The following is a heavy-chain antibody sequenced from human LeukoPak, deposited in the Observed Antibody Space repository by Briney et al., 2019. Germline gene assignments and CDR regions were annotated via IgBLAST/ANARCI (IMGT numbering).Heavy chain of an antibody. D-gene: IGHD6-19*01. Sequence: ASVKVSCKASGYTFTNFGIHWVRQAPGQRLEWMGWINPGIGNAKYSQKIQGRVTITRDTSASTAYMELSSLRSEDSAVYYCARAVALGVVDYWGQGTLVTASS. CDR2: INPGIGNA. J-gene: IGHJ4*02. V-gene: IGHV1-3*01. CDR3: ARAVALGVVDY. CDR1: GYTFTNFG.